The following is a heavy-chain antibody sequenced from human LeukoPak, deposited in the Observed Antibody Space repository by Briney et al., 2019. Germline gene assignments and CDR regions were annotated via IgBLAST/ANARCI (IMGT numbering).Heavy chain of an antibody. CDR1: GGSISSSSYY. D-gene: IGHD3-3*01. Sequence: SETLSLTCTVSGGSISSSSYYWGWLRQRPGKGLEWMWSIYYSGSTYYNPSLKSRVTISVDTSKNQFSLKLSSVTAADTAVYYSARVFGAHRYYDFWGGYDTWFDPWRQGTLATVSS. J-gene: IGHJ5*02. CDR3: ARVFGAHRYYDFWGGYDTWFDP. CDR2: IYYSGST. V-gene: IGHV4-39*01.